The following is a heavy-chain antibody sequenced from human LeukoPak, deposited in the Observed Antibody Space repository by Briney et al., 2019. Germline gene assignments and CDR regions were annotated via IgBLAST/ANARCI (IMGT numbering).Heavy chain of an antibody. D-gene: IGHD5-18*01. Sequence: GGSLRLSCAASGSSFSNAWMSWVRQAPGKGLEWVGHIKSKTDGGTTDYAAPVKGRFIISRDDSKNTLYLQMNSLKTEDTAVYYCTTDRSYGYFDYWGQGTLVTVSS. CDR3: TTDRSYGYFDY. CDR1: GSSFSNAW. J-gene: IGHJ4*02. CDR2: IKSKTDGGTT. V-gene: IGHV3-15*01.